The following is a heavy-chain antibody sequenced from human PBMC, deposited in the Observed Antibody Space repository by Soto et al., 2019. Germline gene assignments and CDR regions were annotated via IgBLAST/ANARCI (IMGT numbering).Heavy chain of an antibody. D-gene: IGHD2-2*01. V-gene: IGHV3-48*03. J-gene: IGHJ5*02. CDR2: ISSSGSTI. Sequence: PGGSLRLSCAASGFTFSSYEMNWVRQAPGKGLEWVSYISSSGSTIYYADSVKGRFTISRDNAKNTLYLQMNSLRAEDTAVYYCARGNDANRWKILRVSPQLAYNWFDPWGQGPLVTVSS. CDR3: ARGNDANRWKILRVSPQLAYNWFDP. CDR1: GFTFSSYE.